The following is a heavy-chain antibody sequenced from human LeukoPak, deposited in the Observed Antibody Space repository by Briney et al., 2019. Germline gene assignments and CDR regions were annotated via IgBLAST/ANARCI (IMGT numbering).Heavy chain of an antibody. V-gene: IGHV3-53*01. Sequence: PGGSLRLSCAASGFTVSSDYATWVRQAPGKGLEWVSFVYSGGSTYYEGSVKGRFTISRDSSKNTLFLQMNSLRVGDTAVYYCARAGYYDSSGFYAPDAFDIWGQGTVDTVSS. J-gene: IGHJ3*02. CDR2: VYSGGST. D-gene: IGHD3-22*01. CDR1: GFTVSSDY. CDR3: ARAGYYDSSGFYAPDAFDI.